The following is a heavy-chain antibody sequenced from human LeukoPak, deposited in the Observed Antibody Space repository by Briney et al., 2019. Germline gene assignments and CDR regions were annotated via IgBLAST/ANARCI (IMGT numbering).Heavy chain of an antibody. J-gene: IGHJ4*02. CDR1: GFTFSNYW. CDR2: INPDGSNT. CDR3: AIITSLPDFDY. Sequence: GGSLRLSCAASGFTFSNYWMHWVRQDPGKGLVWVSYINPDGSNTNYADSVKGRFTISRDNAKNALYLQMNSLRAEDTAVYYCAIITSLPDFDYWGQGTLVTVSS. V-gene: IGHV3-74*01. D-gene: IGHD3-10*01.